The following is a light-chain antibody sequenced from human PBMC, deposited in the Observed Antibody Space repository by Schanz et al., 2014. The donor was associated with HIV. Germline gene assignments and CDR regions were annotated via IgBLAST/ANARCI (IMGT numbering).Light chain of an antibody. V-gene: IGLV1-51*01. CDR1: NSNIGNIY. J-gene: IGLJ2*01. Sequence: QSVLTQPPSVSAAPGQKVTISCSGSNSNIGNIYVSWYQQLPGTAPKLLIYDNNKRPSGIPDRFSGSNSGPSATLGITGLQTGDEADYYCGTWDSSLSAGYVIFGGGTKLTVL. CDR3: GTWDSSLSAGYVI. CDR2: DNN.